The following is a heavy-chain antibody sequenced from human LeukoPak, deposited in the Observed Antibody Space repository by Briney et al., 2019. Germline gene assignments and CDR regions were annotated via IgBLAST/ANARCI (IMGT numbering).Heavy chain of an antibody. Sequence: SVKVSCKASGGTFSSYAISWVRQAPGQGLEWMGGFIPIFGTANYAQKFQGRVTITADESTSTAYMELSSLRSEDTAVYYCARDHCSSTSCYTWNWFDPWGQGTLVTVSS. CDR3: ARDHCSSTSCYTWNWFDP. J-gene: IGHJ5*02. D-gene: IGHD2-2*02. CDR1: GGTFSSYA. CDR2: FIPIFGTA. V-gene: IGHV1-69*01.